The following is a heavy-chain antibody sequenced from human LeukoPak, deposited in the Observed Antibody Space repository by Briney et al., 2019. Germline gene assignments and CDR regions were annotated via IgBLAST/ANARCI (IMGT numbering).Heavy chain of an antibody. J-gene: IGHJ6*02. CDR1: GYSFTSYW. D-gene: IGHD2-21*02. V-gene: IGHV5-51*01. Sequence: GESLKISCKGSGYSFTSYWIGWVRQIPGKGLEWMGIIYPGDSDTRYSPSFQGQVTISADKSITTAYLQWNSLKASDTAMYYCARLVVTAIPYYGMDVWGQGTTVTVSS. CDR3: ARLVVTAIPYYGMDV. CDR2: IYPGDSDT.